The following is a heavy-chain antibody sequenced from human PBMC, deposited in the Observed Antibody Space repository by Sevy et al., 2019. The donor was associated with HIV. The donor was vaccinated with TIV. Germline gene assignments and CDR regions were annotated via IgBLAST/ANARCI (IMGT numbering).Heavy chain of an antibody. CDR3: AKEDSGGYLY. CDR1: GSTFISYV. D-gene: IGHD3-22*01. J-gene: IGHJ4*02. Sequence: GGSLRLSCAASGSTFISYVMTWVRQAPGKGLEWVSTISASGGSTYYADSVKGRFIISRDNSKNTVDLQMNSLRAGDTAVYYCAKEDSGGYLYWGQGTLFTVSS. CDR2: ISASGGST. V-gene: IGHV3-23*01.